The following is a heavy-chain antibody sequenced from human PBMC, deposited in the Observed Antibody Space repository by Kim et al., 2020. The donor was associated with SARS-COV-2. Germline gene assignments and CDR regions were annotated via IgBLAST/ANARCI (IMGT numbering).Heavy chain of an antibody. V-gene: IGHV3-48*02. J-gene: IGHJ3*02. Sequence: IYYAHSVKGRFTTSRDNAKNSLHLQMNSLKDDDTAIYHCVRDRMGGAFDIWGQGTLVTVSS. CDR3: VRDRMGGAFDI. D-gene: IGHD3-16*01. CDR2: I.